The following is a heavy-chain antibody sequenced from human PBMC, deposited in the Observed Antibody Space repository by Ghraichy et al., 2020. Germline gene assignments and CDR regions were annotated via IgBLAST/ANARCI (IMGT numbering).Heavy chain of an antibody. CDR1: GFTFSSYS. V-gene: IGHV3-48*02. J-gene: IGHJ6*02. CDR3: ARLRGYSYGTGPRPFYYYYYGMDV. CDR2: ISSSSSTI. D-gene: IGHD5-18*01. Sequence: GESLNISCAASGFTFSSYSMNWVRQAPGKGLEWVSYISSSSSTIYYADSVKGRFTISRDNAKNSLYLQMNSLRDEDTAVYYCARLRGYSYGTGPRPFYYYYYGMDVWGQGTTVTVSS.